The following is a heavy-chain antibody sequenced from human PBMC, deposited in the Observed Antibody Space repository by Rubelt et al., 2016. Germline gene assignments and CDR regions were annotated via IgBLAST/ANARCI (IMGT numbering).Heavy chain of an antibody. J-gene: IGHJ3*01. CDR2: IKQDGSDK. Sequence: EVQLVESGGGLVQPGGSLRLSCAASGFSFSTYWMSWVRQAPGKGLDWVANIKQDGSDKYYEDSVKGRFTISRDNAKNSLYRQMRSLRAEDTAVYYCAREGSGGSRGVFDLWGQGTMVTVSS. CDR3: AREGSGGSRGVFDL. CDR1: GFSFSTYW. D-gene: IGHD2-15*01. V-gene: IGHV3-7*05.